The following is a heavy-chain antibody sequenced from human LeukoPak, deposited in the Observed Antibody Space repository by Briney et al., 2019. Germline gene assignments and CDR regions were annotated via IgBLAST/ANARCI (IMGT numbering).Heavy chain of an antibody. CDR1: GFNFSSYS. CDR3: ARGRYCSSTSCEHFDY. V-gene: IGHV3-21*01. D-gene: IGHD2-2*01. CDR2: ISSSSSYI. J-gene: IGHJ4*02. Sequence: PGGSLRLSCAASGFNFSSYSMNWVRQAPGKGLEWVSSISSSSSYIYYADSVKGRFTISRDNAKNSLYLQMSSLRAEDTAVYYCARGRYCSSTSCEHFDYWGQGTLVTVSS.